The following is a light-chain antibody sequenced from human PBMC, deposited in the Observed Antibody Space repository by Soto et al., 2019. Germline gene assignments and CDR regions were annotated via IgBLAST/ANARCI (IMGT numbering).Light chain of an antibody. V-gene: IGKV3-20*01. CDR3: QQYGTSPTWT. J-gene: IGKJ1*01. CDR2: GAS. Sequence: EIVLTQSPATLSLSPGERATLSCRASQTVGSYLAWFRQTPCQAHRLLIYGASTRATAIPARFSGSGSGTDFTLTISRLEPEDFAVYYCQQYGTSPTWTFGQGTKVDIK. CDR1: QTVGSY.